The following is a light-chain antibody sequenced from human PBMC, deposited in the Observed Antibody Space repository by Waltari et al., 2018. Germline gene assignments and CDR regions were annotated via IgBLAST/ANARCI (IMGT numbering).Light chain of an antibody. CDR2: GAS. CDR3: QQRRT. V-gene: IGKV3-20*01. Sequence: VLTQSPGTLSLSPGQRATLSCRASQSISSSYLAWYQQKPGQAPRLLIYGASTRATGIPDRFSGSGSGTDFTLTSSRLEPEDFAVYYCQQRRTFGQGTKVEIK. CDR1: QSISSSY. J-gene: IGKJ1*01.